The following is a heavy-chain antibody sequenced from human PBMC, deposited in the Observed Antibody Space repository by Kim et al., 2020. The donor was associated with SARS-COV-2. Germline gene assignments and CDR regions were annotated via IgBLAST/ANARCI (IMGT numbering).Heavy chain of an antibody. D-gene: IGHD3-22*01. Sequence: VKGRFTISRDNSKNTLYLQMNSLRAEDTAVYYCAKDRSFFYYDSSGSFDYWGQGTLVTVSS. V-gene: IGHV3-23*01. CDR3: AKDRSFFYYDSSGSFDY. J-gene: IGHJ4*02.